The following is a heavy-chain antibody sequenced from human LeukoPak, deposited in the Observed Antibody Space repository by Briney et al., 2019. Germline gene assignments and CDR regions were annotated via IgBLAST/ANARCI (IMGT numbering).Heavy chain of an antibody. CDR1: GFTFSSYS. CDR3: ARASIGSGWYWDY. D-gene: IGHD6-19*01. J-gene: IGHJ4*02. CDR2: ISSSRSYI. Sequence: GGSLRLSCAASGFTFSSYSMNWVRQAPGKGLEWVSSISSSRSYIYYADSVKGRFTISRDNAKNSLYLQMNSLRAEDTAVYYCARASIGSGWYWDYWGQGTLVTVSS. V-gene: IGHV3-21*01.